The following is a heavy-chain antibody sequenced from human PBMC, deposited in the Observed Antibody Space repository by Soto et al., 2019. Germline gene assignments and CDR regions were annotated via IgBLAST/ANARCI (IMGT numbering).Heavy chain of an antibody. CDR3: ARDRDDYGSGNYYNRIDF. Sequence: QVQLVQSGAEVKKPGSSVKASCKASGGIFSTYAISWLRQAPGQGLEWMGGIIPIFGTPNYAQRFQGRVTITADESTSTAYMELIRLRSEDTAVYYCARDRDDYGSGNYYNRIDFWGQGTLVTVSS. J-gene: IGHJ4*02. CDR1: GGIFSTYA. CDR2: IIPIFGTP. D-gene: IGHD3-10*01. V-gene: IGHV1-69*01.